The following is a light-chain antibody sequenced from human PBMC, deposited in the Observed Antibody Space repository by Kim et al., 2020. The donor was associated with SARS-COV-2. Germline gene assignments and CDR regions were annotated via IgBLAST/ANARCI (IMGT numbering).Light chain of an antibody. CDR2: YDS. J-gene: IGLJ3*02. CDR1: NIGSKS. Sequence: GKTARITCGGNNIGSKSVHWYQQKPGQAPVLVIYYDSDRPSGIPERFSGSNSGNTATLTIRRVEAGDEADYYCQVWDSSSDHPSWVFGGGTQLTAL. V-gene: IGLV3-21*04. CDR3: QVWDSSSDHPSWV.